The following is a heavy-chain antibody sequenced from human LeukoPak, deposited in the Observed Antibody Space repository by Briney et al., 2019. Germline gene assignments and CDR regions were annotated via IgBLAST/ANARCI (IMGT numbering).Heavy chain of an antibody. D-gene: IGHD5-18*01. CDR3: AKDQGIQLWLKYFQH. CDR2: ISGSGGTT. CDR1: GFTFNNYA. Sequence: QPGGSLRLSCAASGFTFNNYAMTWVRQAPGKGLEWVSAISGSGGTTLYADSVKGRFTISRDNSKSTLYLQMNSLRAEDTAVYYCAKDQGIQLWLKYFQHWGQGTLVTVSS. J-gene: IGHJ1*01. V-gene: IGHV3-23*01.